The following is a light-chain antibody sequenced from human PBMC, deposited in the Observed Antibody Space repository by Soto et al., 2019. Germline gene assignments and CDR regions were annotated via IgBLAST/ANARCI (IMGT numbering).Light chain of an antibody. J-gene: IGKJ2*01. CDR3: QQSYTTPYT. Sequence: DIQMTQSPSSLSASVGDRVTITCRASQSISTYLNWYQQKPGIAPKVLIYTASSLQNGVQSRFSGSGSVTDFTLTISSLQPEDFATYYCQQSYTTPYTFGQGTKLEI. CDR2: TAS. CDR1: QSISTY. V-gene: IGKV1-39*01.